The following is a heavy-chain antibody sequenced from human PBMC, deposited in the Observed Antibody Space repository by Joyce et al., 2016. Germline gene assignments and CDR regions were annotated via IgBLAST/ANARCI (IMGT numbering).Heavy chain of an antibody. Sequence: QLQESGPGLVKASETLSLTCTVSGGSITNKNNYWGWIRQAPGKGLEWIGRVDYSGSNYYTPSLERRVFISLATSKNQFSLRATSVTAADTAVYFCARDKIVGGGGMDVWGQGTTVIVSS. J-gene: IGHJ6*02. V-gene: IGHV4-39*07. D-gene: IGHD3-10*01. CDR3: ARDKIVGGGGMDV. CDR2: VDYSGSN. CDR1: GGSITNKNNY.